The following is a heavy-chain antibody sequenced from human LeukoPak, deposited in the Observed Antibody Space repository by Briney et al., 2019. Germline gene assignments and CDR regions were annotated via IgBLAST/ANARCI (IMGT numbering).Heavy chain of an antibody. CDR3: AKYGYSYGGNYYGMNV. V-gene: IGHV3-23*01. Sequence: GGSLRLSCAASGFTFSSYAMSWVRQAPGKGLEWVSAISGSGGSTYYADSVKGRFTISRDNSKNTLYLQMNSLRAEDTAVYYCAKYGYSYGGNYYGMNVWGQGTTVTVSS. CDR1: GFTFSSYA. D-gene: IGHD5-18*01. J-gene: IGHJ6*02. CDR2: ISGSGGST.